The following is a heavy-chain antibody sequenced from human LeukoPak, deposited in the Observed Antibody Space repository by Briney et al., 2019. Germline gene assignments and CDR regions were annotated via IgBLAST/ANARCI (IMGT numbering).Heavy chain of an antibody. Sequence: SVKVSCKASGGTFSSYAISWVRQAPGQGLEWMGGIIPIFGTANYAQKFQGRVTITTDESTSTAYMELSSLRPEDTAVYYCARVYTAVAMNWFDPWGQGTLVTVSS. J-gene: IGHJ5*02. CDR2: IIPIFGTA. CDR1: GGTFSSYA. CDR3: ARVYTAVAMNWFDP. D-gene: IGHD6-19*01. V-gene: IGHV1-69*05.